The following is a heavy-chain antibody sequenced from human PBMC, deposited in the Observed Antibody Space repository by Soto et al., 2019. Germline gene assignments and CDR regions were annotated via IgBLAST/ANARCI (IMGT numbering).Heavy chain of an antibody. CDR2: INWNGGST. J-gene: IGHJ6*02. CDR1: GFTFDDYG. Sequence: GGSLRLSCAASGFTFDDYGMSWVRQAPGKGLEWVSGINWNGGSTSYADSVKGRFTISRDNAKNSLYLQMNSLRAEDTAVYYCARVTGLRFLEWLSPGPATMDVWGQGTTVTVSS. CDR3: ARVTGLRFLEWLSPGPATMDV. V-gene: IGHV3-20*04. D-gene: IGHD3-3*01.